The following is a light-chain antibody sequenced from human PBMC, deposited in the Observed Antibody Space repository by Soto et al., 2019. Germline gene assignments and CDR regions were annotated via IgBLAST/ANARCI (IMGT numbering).Light chain of an antibody. CDR1: QSVSDTF. CDR3: QQYVTSPWT. CDR2: GGF. Sequence: EIVLTQSPGTLSLSPGERVTLSCRARQSVSDTFIAWYQQKPGQAPRLLIYGGFYRATGIPDRFSGSGSGTDFTLTITRLEPEDLAMYYCQQYVTSPWTFGQGTRLDIK. V-gene: IGKV3-20*01. J-gene: IGKJ1*01.